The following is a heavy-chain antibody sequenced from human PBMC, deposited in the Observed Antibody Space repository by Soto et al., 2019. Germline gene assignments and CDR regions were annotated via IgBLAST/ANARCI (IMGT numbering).Heavy chain of an antibody. V-gene: IGHV3-23*01. Sequence: PGGSLRLSCAASGFTFSSYAMSWVRQAPGKGLEWVSAISGSGGSTYYADSVKGRFTISRDNSKNTLYLQMNSLRAEDTAVYYCAKGYDFWSGLSGWFDPWGQGTLVTVSS. D-gene: IGHD3-3*01. CDR2: ISGSGGST. J-gene: IGHJ5*02. CDR3: AKGYDFWSGLSGWFDP. CDR1: GFTFSSYA.